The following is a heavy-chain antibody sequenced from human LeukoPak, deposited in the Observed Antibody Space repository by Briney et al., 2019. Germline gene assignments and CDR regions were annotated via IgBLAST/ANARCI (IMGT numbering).Heavy chain of an antibody. CDR1: GFTFSSYS. D-gene: IGHD3-9*01. V-gene: IGHV3-48*01. CDR3: AKFQYYDILTAHERFDY. CDR2: ISSSSSTI. Sequence: PGGSLRLSRAASGFTFSSYSMNWVRQAPGKGLEWVSYISSSSSTIYYADSVKGRFTISRDNSKNTLYLQMNSLRAEDTAVYYCAKFQYYDILTAHERFDYWGQGTLVTVSS. J-gene: IGHJ4*02.